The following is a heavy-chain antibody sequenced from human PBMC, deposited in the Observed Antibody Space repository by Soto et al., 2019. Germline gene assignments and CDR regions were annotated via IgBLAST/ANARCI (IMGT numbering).Heavy chain of an antibody. V-gene: IGHV3-30-3*01. CDR2: ISYDGSNK. J-gene: IGHJ4*02. CDR1: GFTFSTYA. D-gene: IGHD3-22*01. Sequence: GGSLRLSCAASGFTFSTYAMHWVRQAPGKGLEWVAVISYDGSNKYYADSVKGRFTISRDNSKNTLYLQMNSLRAEDTAVYYCARSYYYDSSGYRGPPTYWGQGXLVTVYS. CDR3: ARSYYYDSSGYRGPPTY.